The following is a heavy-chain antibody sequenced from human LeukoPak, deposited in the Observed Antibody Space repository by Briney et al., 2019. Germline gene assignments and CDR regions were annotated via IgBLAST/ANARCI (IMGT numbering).Heavy chain of an antibody. CDR3: ARRGTARQPGEFDY. J-gene: IGHJ4*02. D-gene: IGHD2-15*01. V-gene: IGHV3-53*05. Sequence: GGSLRLSCVASGFTVSSNYMSWVRQAPGKGLEWVSVIYSGGSTYYADSVKGRFTISRDNSKNTLYLQMGSLRAEDMAVYYCARRGTARQPGEFDYWGQGTLVTVSS. CDR2: IYSGGST. CDR1: GFTVSSNY.